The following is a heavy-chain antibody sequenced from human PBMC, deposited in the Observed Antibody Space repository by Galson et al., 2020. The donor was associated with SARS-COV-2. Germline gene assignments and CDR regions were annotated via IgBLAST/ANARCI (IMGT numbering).Heavy chain of an antibody. Sequence: GESLKISCAASGFTFSSYSMNWVRQAPGKGLEWVSSIISSSSYKYYADSVKGRFTISRDNAKNSLYLQMNSLRAEDTAVYYCARAVRSSTSWVFDYWGQGTLVTVSS. CDR2: IISSSSYK. V-gene: IGHV3-21*01. CDR3: ARAVRSSTSWVFDY. CDR1: GFTFSSYS. J-gene: IGHJ4*02. D-gene: IGHD2-2*01.